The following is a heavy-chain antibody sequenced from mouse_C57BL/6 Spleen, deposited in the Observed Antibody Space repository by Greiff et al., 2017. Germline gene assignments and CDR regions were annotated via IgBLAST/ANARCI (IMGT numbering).Heavy chain of an antibody. D-gene: IGHD1-1*01. Sequence: EVKLVESGGGLVKPGGSLKLSCAASGFTFSDYGMHWVRQAPEKGLEWVAYISSGSSTIYYADTVKGRFTISRDNAKNTLFLQMTSLRSEDTAMYDCATPLYGSNWYFDVWGTGTTVTVSS. CDR1: GFTFSDYG. CDR3: ATPLYGSNWYFDV. CDR2: ISSGSSTI. J-gene: IGHJ1*03. V-gene: IGHV5-17*01.